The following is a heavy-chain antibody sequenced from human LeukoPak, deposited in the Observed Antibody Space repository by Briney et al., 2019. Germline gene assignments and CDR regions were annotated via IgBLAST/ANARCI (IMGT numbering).Heavy chain of an antibody. CDR1: GFTFDDYG. V-gene: IGHV3-20*01. Sequence: PGGSLRLSCAASGFTFDDYGMSWVRQAPGKGLEWVSGINWNGGSTGYTDSVKGRFTISRDNAKNSLYLQMNSPRGEDTALYHCARGYSNYGYTFDMWGQGTMVTVSS. CDR3: ARGYSNYGYTFDM. J-gene: IGHJ3*02. D-gene: IGHD4-11*01. CDR2: INWNGGST.